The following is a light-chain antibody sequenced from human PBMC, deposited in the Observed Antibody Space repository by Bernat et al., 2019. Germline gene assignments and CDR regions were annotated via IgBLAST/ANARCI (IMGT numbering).Light chain of an antibody. Sequence: QSALTQPRSVSGSPGQSVTISCTGTSSDVGGYKYVSWYQQHPGKAPKLMIYDVSKRPSGVPDRFSGSKSGNTASLTISGLQAEDEADYYCCSYAGNYTLVFGGGTKLPVL. V-gene: IGLV2-11*01. CDR3: CSYAGNYTLV. J-gene: IGLJ3*02. CDR1: SSDVGGYKY. CDR2: DVS.